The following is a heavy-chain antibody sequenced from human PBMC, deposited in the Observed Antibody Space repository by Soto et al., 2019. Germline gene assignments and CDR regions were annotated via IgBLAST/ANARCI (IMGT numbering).Heavy chain of an antibody. D-gene: IGHD1-26*01. V-gene: IGHV1-69*13. CDR3: AHERGKFQLLHRFDY. Sequence: WASVKVSCKASGGAFRIYAINWVRQAPGQGLEWMGGIIPLLNSTNYAQKFQGRVAITADESTSTAYMELSSLKSEDTAVYYCAHERGKFQLLHRFDYWGPGTLVTVSS. J-gene: IGHJ4*02. CDR2: IIPLLNST. CDR1: GGAFRIYA.